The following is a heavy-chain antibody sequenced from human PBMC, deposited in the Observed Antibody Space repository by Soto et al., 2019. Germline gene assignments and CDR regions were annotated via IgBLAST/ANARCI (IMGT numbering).Heavy chain of an antibody. J-gene: IGHJ4*02. CDR3: AHTLLAGLGYYFDY. CDR1: GFSLSTTRVG. CDR2: IYWDDDK. V-gene: IGHV2-5*02. Sequence: QITLKESGPTLVKPTQTLTLTCTFSGFSLSTTRVGVGWIRQPPGKALEWLALIYWDDDKRYSPFLKSRLTITKDTSKIQVVLTMTNMDPMDTATYFCAHTLLAGLGYYFDYWGQGTLVTVSS. D-gene: IGHD6-19*01.